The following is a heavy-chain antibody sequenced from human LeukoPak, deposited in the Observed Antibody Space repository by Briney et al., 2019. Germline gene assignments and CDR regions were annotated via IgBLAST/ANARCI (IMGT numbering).Heavy chain of an antibody. CDR2: ISGNSGST. J-gene: IGHJ4*02. Sequence: GGSLRLSCAASGFIFNNYAMSWVRQAPGKGLKWVSAISGNSGSTYYADSVKGRFTISRDKSKKTLYLQMNSLRAEDTAIYYCAKGRNGKDTATDFDYWGQGTLVTVSS. CDR1: GFIFNNYA. CDR3: AKGRNGKDTATDFDY. V-gene: IGHV3-23*01. D-gene: IGHD5-18*01.